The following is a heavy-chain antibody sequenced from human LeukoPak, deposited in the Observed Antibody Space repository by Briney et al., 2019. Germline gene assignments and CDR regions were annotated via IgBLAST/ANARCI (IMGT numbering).Heavy chain of an antibody. Sequence: GGSLRLSCAASGFTFSGYWMSWVRQAPGKGLEWVANIKQDGSEKYYVDSVKGRFTISRDNAKNSLYLQMNGLRAEDTAVYYCARAGRWLQSLFDYWGQGTLVAVSS. CDR1: GFTFSGYW. J-gene: IGHJ4*02. D-gene: IGHD5-24*01. CDR2: IKQDGSEK. V-gene: IGHV3-7*01. CDR3: ARAGRWLQSLFDY.